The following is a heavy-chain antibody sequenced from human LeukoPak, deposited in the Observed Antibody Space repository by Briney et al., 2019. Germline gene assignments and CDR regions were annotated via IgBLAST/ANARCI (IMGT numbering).Heavy chain of an antibody. V-gene: IGHV3-21*01. D-gene: IGHD3-3*02. CDR3: ARLASTYNYYYMDV. J-gene: IGHJ6*03. CDR1: GFTFSSYS. Sequence: GGSLRLSCAASGFTFSSYSMNWVRQAPGRGLEWVSSISSSSSYIYYADSVKGRFTISRDNAKNSLYLQMNSLRAEDTAVYYCARLASTYNYYYMDVWGKGTTVTVSS. CDR2: ISSSSSYI.